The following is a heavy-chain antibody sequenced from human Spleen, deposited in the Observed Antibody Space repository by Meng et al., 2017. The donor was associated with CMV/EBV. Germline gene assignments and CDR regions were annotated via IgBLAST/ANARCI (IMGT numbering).Heavy chain of an antibody. V-gene: IGHV4-59*01. Sequence: SETLSLTCTVSGGSISSYYWSWIRQPPGEGLEWIGHVYYSGSTSYSPSLKSRVTISVDTSKNQFSLKLSSVTAADTAIYYCAREAIYWGQGTLVTVSS. CDR3: AREAIY. CDR1: GGSISSYY. CDR2: VYYSGST. J-gene: IGHJ4*02.